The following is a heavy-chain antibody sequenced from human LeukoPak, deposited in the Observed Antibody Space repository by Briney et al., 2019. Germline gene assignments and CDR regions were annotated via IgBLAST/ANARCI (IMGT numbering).Heavy chain of an antibody. D-gene: IGHD3-10*01. V-gene: IGHV3-33*06. CDR2: IWFDGSTK. CDR3: AKEDHRRGSYFDY. J-gene: IGHJ4*02. CDR1: GLTFRNYG. Sequence: GGSLRLSCAASGLTFRNYGMHWVRQAPGKGLEWVAVIWFDGSTKYYADSVKGRFTVSRDNSQNILYLQMNDLRAEDTAVYYCAKEDHRRGSYFDYWGQGTLVTVSS.